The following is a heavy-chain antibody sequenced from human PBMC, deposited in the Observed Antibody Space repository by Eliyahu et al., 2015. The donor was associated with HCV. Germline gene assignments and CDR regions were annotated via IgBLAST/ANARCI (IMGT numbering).Heavy chain of an antibody. V-gene: IGHV3-53*01. CDR2: IYGGGDT. CDR3: ARASRGWYRLGYFDY. J-gene: IGHJ4*02. D-gene: IGHD6-19*01. Sequence: EVQLVESGGGLIQPGGSLRLSCAASGFTVSGNFMSWVRQAPGKGLEWVSVIYGGGDTYYADSVKGRFTISRDNSKNTLYLQMNSLRAEDTAVYYCARASRGWYRLGYFDYWGQGTLVTVSS. CDR1: GFTVSGNF.